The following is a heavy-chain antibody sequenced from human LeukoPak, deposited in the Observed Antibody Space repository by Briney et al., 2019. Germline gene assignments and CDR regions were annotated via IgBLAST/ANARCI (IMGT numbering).Heavy chain of an antibody. D-gene: IGHD5-18*01. CDR1: GFIFSSYS. Sequence: GGSLRLFCGASGFIFSSYSMNWVRHATGLGLQWVSSICSSSSYIYYADSVKGRFTISRDNAKTSLYLQMNSLRVEDTAVYYCARDLSGVTGYTYGRGIDYWGQGTLVTVSS. CDR2: ICSSSSYI. J-gene: IGHJ4*02. V-gene: IGHV3-21*01. CDR3: ARDLSGVTGYTYGRGIDY.